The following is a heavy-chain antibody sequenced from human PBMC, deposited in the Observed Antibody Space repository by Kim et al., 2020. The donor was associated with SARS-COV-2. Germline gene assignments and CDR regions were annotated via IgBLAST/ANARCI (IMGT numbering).Heavy chain of an antibody. V-gene: IGHV3-48*02. J-gene: IGHJ4*02. D-gene: IGHD5-18*01. CDR1: GFTFSTYS. CDR2: ISSSGSSR. CDR3: ARGEDTAMVKLDY. Sequence: GGSLRLSCAASGFTFSTYSMNWVRQAPGKGLEWLSYISSSGSSRHYADSLKGRFTISRDNAKNSLYLQMNSLRDEDTAVYHCARGEDTAMVKLDYWGQGTLVTFSS.